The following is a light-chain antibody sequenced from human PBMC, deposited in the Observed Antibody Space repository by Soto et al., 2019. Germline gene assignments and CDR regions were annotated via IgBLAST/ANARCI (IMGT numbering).Light chain of an antibody. CDR1: SADVGRYNY. CDR2: DVR. Sequence: QAVVTQPRSVSGSPGQSVTISCTGTSADVGRYNYVSWYQHHPGKAPQLIIYDVRERPSGVPDRFSGSKSGNTASLTLSGLQPDDEADYYCCSYAGTYTLVFGGGTKLTVL. V-gene: IGLV2-11*01. J-gene: IGLJ3*02. CDR3: CSYAGTYTLV.